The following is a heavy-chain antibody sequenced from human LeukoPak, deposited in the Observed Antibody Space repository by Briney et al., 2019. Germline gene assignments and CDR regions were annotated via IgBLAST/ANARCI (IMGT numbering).Heavy chain of an antibody. Sequence: GGSLRLSCAASGFTFSCYWMTWVRQATGKGLEWVSAIGTAGDTYYPGSVKGRFTISRENAKNSLYLQMNSLRAGDTAVYYCARGSYGLIRYYYYGMDVWGQGTTVTVSS. J-gene: IGHJ6*02. CDR1: GFTFSCYW. CDR3: ARGSYGLIRYYYYGMDV. CDR2: IGTAGDT. V-gene: IGHV3-13*01. D-gene: IGHD5-18*01.